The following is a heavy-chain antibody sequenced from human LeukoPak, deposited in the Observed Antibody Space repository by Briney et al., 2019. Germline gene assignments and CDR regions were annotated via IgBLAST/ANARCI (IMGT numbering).Heavy chain of an antibody. CDR3: ARKLRFLEWSALGAFDI. Sequence: PGGSLRLSCAASGFTFSSYAMSWVRQAPGKGLEWVSAISGSGGSTYYADSVKGRFTISRDNSKNTLYRQMNSLRAEDTAVYYCARKLRFLEWSALGAFDIWGQGTMVTVSS. J-gene: IGHJ3*02. CDR1: GFTFSSYA. CDR2: ISGSGGST. V-gene: IGHV3-23*01. D-gene: IGHD3-3*01.